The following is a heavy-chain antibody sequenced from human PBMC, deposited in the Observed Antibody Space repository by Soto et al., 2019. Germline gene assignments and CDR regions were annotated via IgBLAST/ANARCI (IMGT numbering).Heavy chain of an antibody. J-gene: IGHJ3*02. CDR1: GFTVSSNY. V-gene: IGHV3-53*04. CDR2: IYSGGST. Sequence: GESLKISCAASGFTVSSNYMSWVRQAPGKGLEWVSVIYSGGSTYYADSVKGRFTISRHNSKNTLYLQMNSLRAEDTAVYYCASYSGYDLGAFDIWGQGTMVTVSS. D-gene: IGHD5-12*01. CDR3: ASYSGYDLGAFDI.